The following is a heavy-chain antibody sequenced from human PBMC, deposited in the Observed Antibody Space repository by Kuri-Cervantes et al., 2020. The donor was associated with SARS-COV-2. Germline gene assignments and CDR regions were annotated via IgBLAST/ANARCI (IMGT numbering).Heavy chain of an antibody. J-gene: IGHJ4*03. CDR2: IIPIFGIA. Sequence: SVKVSCKASGGTFSSYAISWVRQAPGQGLEWMGGIIPIFGIANYAQKFQGRVTITADKSTSTAYMELSSLRSEDTAVYYCARGEEAYDSSGYRFDYWGQGTTVTVSS. D-gene: IGHD3-22*01. V-gene: IGHV1-69*10. CDR1: GGTFSSYA. CDR3: ARGEEAYDSSGYRFDY.